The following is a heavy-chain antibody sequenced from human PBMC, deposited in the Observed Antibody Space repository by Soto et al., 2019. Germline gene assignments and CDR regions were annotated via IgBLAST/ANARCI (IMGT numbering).Heavy chain of an antibody. CDR1: GFTFSDHY. V-gene: IGHV3-72*01. CDR3: VRCIAVAPGAFDI. J-gene: IGHJ3*02. Sequence: EVQVVESGGGLVQPGGSLRLSCAASGFTFSDHYMDRVRQAPGKGLEWVARSRNKANSYTTEYAAPVKGRGTISRDVSKSSLYLQMNRLKTEVTAVYYCVRCIAVAPGAFDIWGQGTMVTVSS. D-gene: IGHD6-19*01. CDR2: SRNKANSYTT.